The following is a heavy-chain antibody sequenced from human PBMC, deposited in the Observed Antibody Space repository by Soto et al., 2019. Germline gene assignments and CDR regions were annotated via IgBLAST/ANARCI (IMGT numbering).Heavy chain of an antibody. J-gene: IGHJ6*02. Sequence: ASVKVSCKASGYTFTSYYMHWVRQAPGQGLEWMGIINPSGGSTSYAQKFQGRVTMTRDTSTSTVYMELSSLRSEDTAVYYCARDIETRITIFGVVPNYGMDVRGQGTTVTVSS. V-gene: IGHV1-46*01. D-gene: IGHD3-3*01. CDR1: GYTFTSYY. CDR2: INPSGGST. CDR3: ARDIETRITIFGVVPNYGMDV.